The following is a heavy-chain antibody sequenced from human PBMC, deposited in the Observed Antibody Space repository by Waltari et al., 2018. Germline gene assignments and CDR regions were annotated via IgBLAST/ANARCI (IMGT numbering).Heavy chain of an antibody. J-gene: IGHJ4*02. Sequence: EVQVLESGGGLVQPGGSLRPPCAAAGFGFCNYGLGWVRQAPGKGLEWVSVVNGDRTYYAGSVKGRFTISRDNSQNTVYLQLSSLRADDTAVYYCAKETGGRGWYTVDYWGQGTLVTVSS. V-gene: IGHV3-23*01. CDR3: AKETGGRGWYTVDY. CDR1: GFGFCNYG. D-gene: IGHD6-19*01. CDR2: VNGDRT.